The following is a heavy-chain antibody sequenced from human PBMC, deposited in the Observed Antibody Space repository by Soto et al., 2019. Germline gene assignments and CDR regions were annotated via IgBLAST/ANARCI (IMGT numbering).Heavy chain of an antibody. CDR3: SRSMNDYRGHHWGFDF. CDR1: GGSFSAYH. V-gene: IGHV4-34*01. J-gene: IGHJ4*02. Sequence: QVQLQQWGAGLLRPSETLSLTCAVYGGSFSAYHWSWIRQSPGKGLKWIGEIDYRGNTNYNPSLKSRVIMSVDPSKNQCSLKLNSVTAADTAVYYGSRSMNDYRGHHWGFDFWGQGNLVTVSS. D-gene: IGHD5-12*01. CDR2: IDYRGNT.